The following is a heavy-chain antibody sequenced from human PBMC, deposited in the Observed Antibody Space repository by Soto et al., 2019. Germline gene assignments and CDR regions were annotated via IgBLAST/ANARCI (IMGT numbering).Heavy chain of an antibody. Sequence: HPGGSLRLSCAASGFTFSSYGMHWVRQAPGKGLEWVAVISYDGSNKYYADSVKGRLTISRDNSKNTLYLQMNSLRAEDTAVYYCAKDFPDYYDSAIPGGYFDYWGQGTLVTVSS. D-gene: IGHD3-22*01. V-gene: IGHV3-30*18. J-gene: IGHJ4*02. CDR2: ISYDGSNK. CDR3: AKDFPDYYDSAIPGGYFDY. CDR1: GFTFSSYG.